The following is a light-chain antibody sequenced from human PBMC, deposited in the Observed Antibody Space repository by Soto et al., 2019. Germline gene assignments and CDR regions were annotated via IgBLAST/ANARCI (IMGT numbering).Light chain of an antibody. Sequence: QSVLTQPASVSGSPGQSITISCTGTSSDVGGYNYVSWYQQHPGKAPKLMIYEVSNRPSGVSNRFSGSKSGNTASLTISGLQAEDEADYYCVSFAGGTYVFGTGTKLTVL. J-gene: IGLJ1*01. CDR2: EVS. V-gene: IGLV2-14*01. CDR3: VSFAGGTYV. CDR1: SSDVGGYNY.